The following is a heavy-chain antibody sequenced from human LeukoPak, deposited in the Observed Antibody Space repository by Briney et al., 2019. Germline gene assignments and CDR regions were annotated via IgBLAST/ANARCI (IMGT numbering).Heavy chain of an antibody. CDR3: ARGHGSGWFDY. D-gene: IGHD6-19*01. J-gene: IGHJ4*02. V-gene: IGHV3-30*03. Sequence: PGRSLRLSCAASGFTFSSYGMHWVRQAPGKGLEWVAVISYDGSNKYYADSVKGRVTISRDNSRNTLYLQMNSLRAEDTAVYYCARGHGSGWFDYWGQGTLVTVSS. CDR2: ISYDGSNK. CDR1: GFTFSSYG.